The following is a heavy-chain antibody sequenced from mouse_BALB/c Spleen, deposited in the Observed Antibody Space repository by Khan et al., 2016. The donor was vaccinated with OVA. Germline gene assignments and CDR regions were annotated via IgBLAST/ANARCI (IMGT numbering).Heavy chain of an antibody. J-gene: IGHJ3*01. V-gene: IGHV1-4*01. CDR2: INPSSGYT. D-gene: IGHD2-14*01. Sequence: QIQLVQSGAELARPGVSVKMSCKASGYTFTSYTIHWIKQRPGQGLEWIGYINPSSGYTNYNQKVKDKATLTADKSSTTAYMQLSSLTSDYSAVYYCARDGAYYRNDGWFAYWGQGTLVTVSA. CDR1: GYTFTSYT. CDR3: ARDGAYYRNDGWFAY.